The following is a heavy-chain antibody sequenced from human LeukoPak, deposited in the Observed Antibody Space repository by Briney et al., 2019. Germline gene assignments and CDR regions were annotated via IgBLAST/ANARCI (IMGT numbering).Heavy chain of an antibody. V-gene: IGHV4-59*08. Sequence: SETLSLTCTVSGGSISSYYWSWIRQPPGKGLEWIGYIYYSGSINYNPSLKSRVTISVDTSKNQFSLKLSSVTAADTAVYYCARRAEYSGSYCAVLDYWGQGTLVTVSS. CDR3: ARRAEYSGSYCAVLDY. D-gene: IGHD1-26*01. CDR1: GGSISSYY. CDR2: IYYSGSI. J-gene: IGHJ4*02.